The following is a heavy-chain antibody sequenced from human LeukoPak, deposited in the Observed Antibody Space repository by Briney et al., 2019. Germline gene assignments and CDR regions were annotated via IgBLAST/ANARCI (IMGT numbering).Heavy chain of an antibody. CDR1: GGSISSYF. Sequence: SETLSLTCTVSGGSISSYFWTWIRQPAGKGLEWIGRIYSSGSTSYNPSLKSRVTMSVDTSKNQFSLKLSSVIAADTAVYYCARDLGYCPTTGCYQSRFDPWGQGTLVTVSS. J-gene: IGHJ5*02. D-gene: IGHD2-2*01. CDR2: IYSSGST. V-gene: IGHV4-4*07. CDR3: ARDLGYCPTTGCYQSRFDP.